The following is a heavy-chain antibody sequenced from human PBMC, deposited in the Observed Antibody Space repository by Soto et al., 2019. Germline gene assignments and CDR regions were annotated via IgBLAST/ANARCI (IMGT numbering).Heavy chain of an antibody. CDR3: AKDKGWEVLSEPCFDY. CDR2: ISWDGGST. CDR1: GFTFDDYT. J-gene: IGHJ4*02. Sequence: EVQLVESGGVVVQPGGSLRLSCAASGFTFDDYTMHWVRQAPGKGLEWVSLISWDGGSTYYADSVKGLFTISRDNRQNSMYLQMNSLSTEDTALYYCAKDKGWEVLSEPCFDYWGQGTLVTVSS. D-gene: IGHD1-26*01. V-gene: IGHV3-43*01.